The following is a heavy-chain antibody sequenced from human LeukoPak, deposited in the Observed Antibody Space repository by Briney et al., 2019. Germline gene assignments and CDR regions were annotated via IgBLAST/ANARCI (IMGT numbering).Heavy chain of an antibody. D-gene: IGHD6-19*01. V-gene: IGHV4-61*02. CDR1: GGSISSLNYH. Sequence: SETLSRTCTVSGGSISSLNYHWTWIRQPAGKGLELIGRIYTSGSTNYSPSFKSRVTISIDTSKNQFSLKLSSVTAADTAVYYCARDPGGSGPASWGPGTLVTVSS. J-gene: IGHJ5*02. CDR3: ARDPGGSGPAS. CDR2: IYTSGST.